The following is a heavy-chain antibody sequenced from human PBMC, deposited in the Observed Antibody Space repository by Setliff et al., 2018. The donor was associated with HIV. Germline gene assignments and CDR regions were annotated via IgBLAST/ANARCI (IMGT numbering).Heavy chain of an antibody. CDR1: GASITTNSYY. J-gene: IGHJ4*02. CDR3: ARFVLAWFDFSTGAVEVTDPYAFDF. D-gene: IGHD2-21*02. Sequence: TLSLTCAVSGASITTNSYYWGWIRQTPEKGLEWIRDFYYSGTTYYNPSLKSRATISVDTSQNQFSLRLSSVTAADTAVYHCARFVLAWFDFSTGAVEVTDPYAFDFWGQGILVTVSS. CDR2: FYYSGTT. V-gene: IGHV4-39*01.